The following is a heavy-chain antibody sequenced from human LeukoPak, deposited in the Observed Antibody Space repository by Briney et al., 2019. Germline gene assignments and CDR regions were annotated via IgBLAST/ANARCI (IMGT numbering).Heavy chain of an antibody. V-gene: IGHV3-7*01. CDR3: ARDAVSGGGHDY. CDR2: IKPTGSDK. D-gene: IGHD3-10*01. CDR1: GFSFSDYW. J-gene: IGHJ4*02. Sequence: GGSLRLSCAVSGFSFSDYWMSWVRQAPGKGLEWVANIKPTGSDKYYVDSVKGRFTMSRDNAKTSLYLQMNSLRVEDTAVYYCARDAVSGGGHDYWGQGTLVTVSS.